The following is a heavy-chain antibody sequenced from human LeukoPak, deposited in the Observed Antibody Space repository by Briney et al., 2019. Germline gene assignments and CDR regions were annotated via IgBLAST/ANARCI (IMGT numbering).Heavy chain of an antibody. CDR3: TRDGGLLPDN. Sequence: GGSLRLSCAASGFPFSTYAMHWVRQPPGKGLVWVSRISPDGTSRAYADSVQGRFIISRDYAKNTLSLQMNSLTTEDTAVYYCTRDGGLLPDNWGEGALVTVSS. V-gene: IGHV3-74*01. CDR2: ISPDGTSR. CDR1: GFPFSTYA. J-gene: IGHJ4*02. D-gene: IGHD2-21*02.